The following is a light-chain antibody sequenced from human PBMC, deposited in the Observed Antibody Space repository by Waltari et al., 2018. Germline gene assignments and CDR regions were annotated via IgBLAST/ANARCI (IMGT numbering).Light chain of an antibody. CDR1: SSDIGTYNL. V-gene: IGLV2-23*02. J-gene: IGLJ3*02. CDR3: SSYAGGSWV. CDR2: EVS. Sequence: QSALTQPASVSGSPGQSITISCTGTSSDIGTYNLVSWCQQYPGKVPKLIIYEVSKRPSGVSNHFSGSKSGNTASLTISGLQVEDEAHYYCSSYAGGSWVFGRGTKVTVL.